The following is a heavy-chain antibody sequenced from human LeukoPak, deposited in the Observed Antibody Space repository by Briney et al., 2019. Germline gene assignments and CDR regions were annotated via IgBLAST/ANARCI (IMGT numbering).Heavy chain of an antibody. CDR2: TRNKANSYTT. V-gene: IGHV3-72*01. D-gene: IGHD1-26*01. CDR3: TRSLPWEPGDTFDI. J-gene: IGHJ3*02. CDR1: GFTFRDHY. Sequence: PGGSLRLSCAASGFTFRDHYMDWVRQAPGKGLEWVGRTRNKANSYTTEYAASVKGRFTISRDDSKNSLYLQMNSLKTADTAVYYCTRSLPWEPGDTFDIWGQGTMVTVFS.